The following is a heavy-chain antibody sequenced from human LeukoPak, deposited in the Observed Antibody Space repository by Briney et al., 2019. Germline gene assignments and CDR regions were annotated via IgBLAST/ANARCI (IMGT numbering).Heavy chain of an antibody. CDR3: ARDTYAGSWSPLIY. D-gene: IGHD6-13*01. CDR1: EFTVSSNS. Sequence: GGSLRLSCAASEFTVSSNSMSWVRQAPGKGLVWVSRINSDGSSTSYADSVKGRFTISRDNAKNTLYLQMNSLRADDTAVYYCARDTYAGSWSPLIYWGQGTLVTVSS. V-gene: IGHV3-74*01. J-gene: IGHJ4*02. CDR2: INSDGSST.